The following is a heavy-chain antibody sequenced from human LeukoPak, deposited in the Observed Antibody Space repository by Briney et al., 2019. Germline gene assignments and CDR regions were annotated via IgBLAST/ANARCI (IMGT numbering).Heavy chain of an antibody. Sequence: SLRLSCAASGFTFDDYAMHWVRQAPGKGLEWVSGISWNSGSIGYADSVKGRFTISRDNAKNSLYLQMNSLRAEDTAVYYCATGYYDSSGYYSGTFDYWGQGTLVTVSS. D-gene: IGHD3-22*01. CDR2: ISWNSGSI. J-gene: IGHJ4*02. V-gene: IGHV3-9*01. CDR1: GFTFDDYA. CDR3: ATGYYDSSGYYSGTFDY.